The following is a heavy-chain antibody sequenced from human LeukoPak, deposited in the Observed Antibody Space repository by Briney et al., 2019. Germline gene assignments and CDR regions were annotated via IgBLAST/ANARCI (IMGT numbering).Heavy chain of an antibody. Sequence: PGGSLRLSCAASGFTFSDYWMSWVRQAPGKGLEWVANINLHGSEKRYGDSVKGRFTISRDNAKNPLYLQMSSLRAEDTAVYYCTRVEETATTAAIIRKYSYYYYYMDVWGKGNTVTVSS. V-gene: IGHV3-7*01. D-gene: IGHD4-11*01. CDR1: GFTFSDYW. CDR2: INLHGSEK. CDR3: TRVEETATTAAIIRKYSYYYYYMDV. J-gene: IGHJ6*03.